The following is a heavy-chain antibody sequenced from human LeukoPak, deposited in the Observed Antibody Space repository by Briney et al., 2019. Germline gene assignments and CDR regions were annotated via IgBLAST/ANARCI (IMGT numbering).Heavy chain of an antibody. V-gene: IGHV4-4*02. CDR2: IYHSGST. J-gene: IGHJ4*02. CDR1: GGSISSSNW. CDR3: ARLQDVESGDNPFDY. D-gene: IGHD2-21*01. Sequence: SETLSLTCAVSGGSISSSNWWNWVRQPPGKGLEWIGEIYHSGSTNYNPSLKSRVTISVDKSKNQFSLKLSSVTAADTAVYYCARLQDVESGDNPFDYWGQGTLVTVSS.